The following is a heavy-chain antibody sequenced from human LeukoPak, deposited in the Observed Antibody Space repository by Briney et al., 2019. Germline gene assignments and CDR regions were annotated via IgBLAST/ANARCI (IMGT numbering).Heavy chain of an antibody. D-gene: IGHD6-13*01. CDR1: GYTFTGYY. J-gene: IGHJ4*02. CDR3: VARILTPGTSRAAAGTGVVVSEHDY. Sequence: ASVKVSCKASGYTFTGYYMHWVRPAPGQGLEWMGWINPNSGGTNYAQKFQGRVTMTRDTSISTAYMELSRLRSDDTAVYYCVARILTPGTSRAAAGTGVVVSEHDYWGQGTLVTVSS. V-gene: IGHV1-2*02. CDR2: INPNSGGT.